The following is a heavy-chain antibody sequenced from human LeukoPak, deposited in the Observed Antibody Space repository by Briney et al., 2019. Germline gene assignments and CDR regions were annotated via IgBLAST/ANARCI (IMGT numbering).Heavy chain of an antibody. J-gene: IGHJ5*02. CDR3: GRAGRYCSGGSCYGENWFDP. D-gene: IGHD2-15*01. CDR1: GGSISGYY. CDR2: IHSSGNT. Sequence: ASETLSLTCTVSGGSISGYYWNWIRQPPGKGLEWLAYIHSSGNTRYNPSLRSRVTMSVDTSKNQFSLKLNSVTAADTAVYSCGRAGRYCSGGSCYGENWFDPWGQGTLVTVSS. V-gene: IGHV4-59*01.